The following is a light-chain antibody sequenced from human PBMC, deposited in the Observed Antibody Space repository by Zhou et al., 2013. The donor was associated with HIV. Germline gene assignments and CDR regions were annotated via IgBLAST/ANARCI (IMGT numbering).Light chain of an antibody. V-gene: IGKV1-39*01. Sequence: DIQMTQSPSSLSASVGDKVTISCRASQNIDAYINWYQQKLGQGPKSLIYAASNLQSGVPSRFTGSGSGTIFTLTITDIRPEDFGIYYCQQAHSFPHTFGGGTRVDVK. CDR1: QNIDAY. J-gene: IGKJ4*01. CDR2: AAS. CDR3: QQAHSFPHT.